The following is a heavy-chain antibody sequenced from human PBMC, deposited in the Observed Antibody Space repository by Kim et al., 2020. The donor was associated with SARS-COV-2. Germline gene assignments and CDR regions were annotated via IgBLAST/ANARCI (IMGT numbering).Heavy chain of an antibody. CDR2: ISGSGGST. J-gene: IGHJ6*02. D-gene: IGHD3-10*01. CDR1: GFTFSSYA. CDR3: ANEVWFGELNYYYYGMDV. V-gene: IGHV3-23*01. Sequence: GGSLRLSCAASGFTFSSYAMSWVRQAPGKGLEWVSAISGSGGSTYYADSVKGRFTISRDNSKNTLYLQMNSLRAEDTAVYYCANEVWFGELNYYYYGMDVCGQGTTVTVSS.